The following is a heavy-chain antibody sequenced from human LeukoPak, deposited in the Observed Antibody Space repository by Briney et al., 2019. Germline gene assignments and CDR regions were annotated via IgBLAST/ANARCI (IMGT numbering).Heavy chain of an antibody. CDR2: ISSSSTTI. CDR1: GFTFSSYS. J-gene: IGHJ6*03. CDR3: ARDAQHLVDLYYYYYYMDV. D-gene: IGHD6-13*01. Sequence: PGGSLRLSCAASGFTFSSYSMNWARQAPGKGLEWVSYISSSSTTIYYADSVKGRFTISRDNAKNSLYLQINSLRDEDTAVYYCARDAQHLVDLYYYYYYMDVWGKGTTVTVSS. V-gene: IGHV3-48*02.